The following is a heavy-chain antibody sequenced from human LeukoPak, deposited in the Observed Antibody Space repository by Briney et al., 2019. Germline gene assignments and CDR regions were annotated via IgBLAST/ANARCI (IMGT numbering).Heavy chain of an antibody. CDR2: ISGSRGST. V-gene: IGHV3-23*01. D-gene: IGHD2-21*01. J-gene: IGHJ4*02. Sequence: GGSLRLSCAASGFTFSSYAMSWVRQAPGKGLEWVSAISGSRGSTYYADSVKGRFTISRDNSKNTLYLQMNSLRAEDTAVYYCAKRTARVVVIASPFDYWGQGTLVTVSS. CDR1: GFTFSSYA. CDR3: AKRTARVVVIASPFDY.